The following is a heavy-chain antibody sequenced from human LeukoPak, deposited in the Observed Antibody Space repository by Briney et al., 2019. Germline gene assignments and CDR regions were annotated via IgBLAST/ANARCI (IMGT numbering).Heavy chain of an antibody. CDR3: ASTRGYSSSWYSDY. J-gene: IGHJ4*02. CDR1: GGTFSSYT. CDR2: IIPILGIA. D-gene: IGHD6-13*01. V-gene: IGHV1-69*02. Sequence: VKVSCKASGGTFSSYTISWVRQAPGQGLEWMGRIIPILGIANYAQKFQGRVTITADKSTSTAYMELSSLRSEDTAVYYCASTRGYSSSWYSDYWGQGTLVTVSS.